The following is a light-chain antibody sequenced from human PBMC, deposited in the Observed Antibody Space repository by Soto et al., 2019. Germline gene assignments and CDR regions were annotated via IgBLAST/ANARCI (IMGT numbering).Light chain of an antibody. CDR3: AAWDDSLNVLV. CDR2: NTN. CDR1: SSNIGSKP. J-gene: IGLJ2*01. Sequence: QSVLTQPPSASGTPGQRVTISCSGSSSNIGSKPVNWYQQLPGAAPKLLIHNTNQRPSGVPDRFSGSKSGTSASLAISGLQSDDEAHDYCAAWDDSLNVLVFGGGTKLTVL. V-gene: IGLV1-44*01.